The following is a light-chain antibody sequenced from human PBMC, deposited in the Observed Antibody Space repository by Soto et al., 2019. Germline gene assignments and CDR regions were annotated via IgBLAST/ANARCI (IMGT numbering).Light chain of an antibody. J-gene: IGKJ4*01. Sequence: EIVMTQSPATLSVSPLERAPLXSRASQSVSILLAWYQQKPGQAPRLLIYNASNRATGIPVRFSGSGSGTDFTLTVSSLEPEDFAVYYCQQRHNWPLTFGGGTKVDIK. V-gene: IGKV3-11*01. CDR1: QSVSIL. CDR2: NAS. CDR3: QQRHNWPLT.